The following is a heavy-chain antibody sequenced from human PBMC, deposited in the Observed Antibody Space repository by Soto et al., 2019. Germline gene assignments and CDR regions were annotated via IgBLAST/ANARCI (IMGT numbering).Heavy chain of an antibody. Sequence: GGSLRLSCAASGFTVSSNYMSWVRQAPGKGLEWVSVIYSGGSTYYADSVKGRFTISRDNSKNTLYLQMNSLRAEDTAVYYCAREGCSSTSCYQDYWGQGTLVTSPQ. D-gene: IGHD2-2*01. CDR2: IYSGGST. CDR1: GFTVSSNY. V-gene: IGHV3-66*01. CDR3: AREGCSSTSCYQDY. J-gene: IGHJ4*02.